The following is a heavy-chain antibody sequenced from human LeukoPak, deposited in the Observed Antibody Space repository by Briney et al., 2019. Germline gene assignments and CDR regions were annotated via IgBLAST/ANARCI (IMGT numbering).Heavy chain of an antibody. J-gene: IGHJ4*02. CDR1: GGSISNYY. V-gene: IGHV4-59*08. CDR3: ARFGITVVRGGKYYFDY. D-gene: IGHD3-10*01. CDR2: IYYSGAT. Sequence: SETLSLACTVAGGSISNYYWSWIRQPPGKGLEWIGHIYYSGATKYNPSLKSRITISVDTSKNQFSLMLSSVTAADTAVYYCARFGITVVRGGKYYFDYWGQGTLVTVSS.